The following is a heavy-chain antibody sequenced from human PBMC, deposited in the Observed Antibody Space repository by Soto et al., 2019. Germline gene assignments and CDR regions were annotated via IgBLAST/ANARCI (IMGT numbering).Heavy chain of an antibody. J-gene: IGHJ4*02. CDR1: GGSFSGYY. Sequence: SETLSLTCAVYGGSFSGYYWSWIRQPPGKGLEWIGEINHSGSTNYNPSLKSRVTISVDTSKNQFSLKLSSVTAADTAVYYCARLTYYYDNSAYLLDYWGQGTLVTVS. CDR3: ARLTYYYDNSAYLLDY. D-gene: IGHD3-22*01. CDR2: INHSGST. V-gene: IGHV4-34*01.